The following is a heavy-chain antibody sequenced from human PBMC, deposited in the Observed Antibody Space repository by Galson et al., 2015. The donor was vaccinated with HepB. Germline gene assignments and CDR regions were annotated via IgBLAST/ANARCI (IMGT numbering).Heavy chain of an antibody. D-gene: IGHD6-19*01. CDR2: ISSSSSYI. CDR1: GFTFSSYS. V-gene: IGHV3-21*01. J-gene: IGHJ4*02. Sequence: SLRLSCAASGFTFSSYSMNWVRQAPGKGLEWVSSISSSSSYIYYADSVKGRFTISSDNAKNSLYLQMNSLRAEDTAVYYCARVGGAVAAQGWGQGTLVTVSS. CDR3: ARVGGAVAAQG.